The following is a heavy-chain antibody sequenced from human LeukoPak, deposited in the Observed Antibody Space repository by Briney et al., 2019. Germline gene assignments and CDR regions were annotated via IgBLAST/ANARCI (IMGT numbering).Heavy chain of an antibody. V-gene: IGHV1-2*02. J-gene: IGHJ6*02. Sequence: ASVKVFCKSSGYIFNGYYLHGVRQAPGQGLEGMGWINPNSGGTNYAQKFQGSVTVTRDTSISTPYVELSRLRSEDTAVYYRARGLWVKKWELRARSGRGQATTVTVSS. CDR1: GYIFNGYY. D-gene: IGHD1-26*01. CDR3: ARGLWVKKWELRARSG. CDR2: INPNSGGT.